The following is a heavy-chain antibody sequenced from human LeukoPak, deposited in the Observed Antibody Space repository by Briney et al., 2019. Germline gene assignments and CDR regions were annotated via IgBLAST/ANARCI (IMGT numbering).Heavy chain of an antibody. CDR1: GYTFTSYD. CDR3: ARGRGLYSYGYYGY. Sequence: GPAKVSCKASGYTFTSYDINWVRQATGQGLEWMGIINPSGGSTSYAQKFQGRVTMPRDTSTSTVYMELSSLRSEDTAVYYCARGRGLYSYGYYGYWGQGTLVTVSS. V-gene: IGHV1-46*01. CDR2: INPSGGST. J-gene: IGHJ4*02. D-gene: IGHD5-18*01.